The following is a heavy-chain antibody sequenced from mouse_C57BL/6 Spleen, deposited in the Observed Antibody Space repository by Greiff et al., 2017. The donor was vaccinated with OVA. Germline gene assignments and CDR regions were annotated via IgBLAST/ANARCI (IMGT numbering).Heavy chain of an antibody. Sequence: VQLQQSGPVLVKPGASVKMSCKASGYTFTDYYMNWVKQSHGKSLEWIGVINPYNGGTSYNQKFKGKATLTVDKSSSTAYMELNSLTSEDSAVYYCARLDYGSSSFGYWGQGTTLTVSS. CDR3: ARLDYGSSSFGY. CDR2: INPYNGGT. V-gene: IGHV1-19*01. J-gene: IGHJ2*01. D-gene: IGHD1-1*01. CDR1: GYTFTDYY.